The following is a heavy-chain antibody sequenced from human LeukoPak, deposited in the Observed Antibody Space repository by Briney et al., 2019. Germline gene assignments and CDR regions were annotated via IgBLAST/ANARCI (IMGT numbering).Heavy chain of an antibody. J-gene: IGHJ3*02. CDR1: GGSISSGGYY. CDR3: ARESGSYRTRAFDI. D-gene: IGHD1-26*01. CDR2: IYYSGST. V-gene: IGHV4-31*03. Sequence: SETLSLTCTVSGGSISSGGYYWSWIRQHPGKGLEWIGYIYYSGSTYYNPSLKSRVTISVDTSKNQFSLKLSSVTAADTAVYYYARESGSYRTRAFDIWGQGTMVTVSS.